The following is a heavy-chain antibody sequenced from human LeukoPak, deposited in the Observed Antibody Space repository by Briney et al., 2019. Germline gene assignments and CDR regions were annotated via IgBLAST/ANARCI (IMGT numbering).Heavy chain of an antibody. J-gene: IGHJ4*02. D-gene: IGHD6-6*01. CDR2: ISYDGSNK. CDR3: AKDSIEYSSSYGY. V-gene: IGHV3-30-3*01. CDR1: GFTFSSYA. Sequence: GALRLSCAASGFTFSSYAMHWVRQAPGKGLEWVAVISYDGSNKYYADSVKGRFTISRDNSKNTLYLQMNSLRAEDTAVYYCAKDSIEYSSSYGYWGQGTLVTVSS.